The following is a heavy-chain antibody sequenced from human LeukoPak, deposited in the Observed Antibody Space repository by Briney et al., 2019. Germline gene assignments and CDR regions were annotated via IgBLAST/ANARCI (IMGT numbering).Heavy chain of an antibody. CDR1: GFTFSDYY. CDR3: ASAEGVAYCGGDCYSGDEYFLD. Sequence: PGGSLRLSCAASGFTFSDYYMSWIRQAPGKGLEWVSYISTSSTTIHYADSVKGRFTISRDNAKNSLYLEMNGLRPEDTAVYYCASAEGVAYCGGDCYSGDEYFLDWGQGTLITVSS. J-gene: IGHJ1*01. D-gene: IGHD2-21*02. CDR2: ISTSSTTI. V-gene: IGHV3-11*01.